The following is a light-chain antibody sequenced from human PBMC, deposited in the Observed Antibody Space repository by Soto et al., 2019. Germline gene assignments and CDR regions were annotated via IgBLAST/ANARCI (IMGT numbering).Light chain of an antibody. CDR2: AAS. J-gene: IGKJ1*01. V-gene: IGKV1-39*01. CDR3: QQNYRETPWT. CDR1: QSISRY. Sequence: DIQMTQSPSSLSASVGDRITITCRASQSISRYLNWYQHKPGKAPKLLINAASSLERGVPSRFSGGGSGTDFTLNISSLQHDDFATYYCQQNYRETPWTGGQGTKVDIX.